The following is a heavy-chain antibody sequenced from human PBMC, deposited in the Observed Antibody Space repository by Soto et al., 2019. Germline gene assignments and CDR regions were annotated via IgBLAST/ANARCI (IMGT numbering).Heavy chain of an antibody. CDR2: ISGSGGST. J-gene: IGHJ3*02. V-gene: IGHV3-23*01. CDR3: ASQSIVVVPAAIVDAFDI. CDR1: GFTFSSYA. D-gene: IGHD2-2*02. Sequence: ESGGGLVQPGGSLRLSCAASGFTFSSYAMSWVRQAPGKGLEWVSAISGSGGSTYYADSVKGRFTISRDNSKNTLYLQMNSLRAEDTAVYYCASQSIVVVPAAIVDAFDIWGQGTMVTVSS.